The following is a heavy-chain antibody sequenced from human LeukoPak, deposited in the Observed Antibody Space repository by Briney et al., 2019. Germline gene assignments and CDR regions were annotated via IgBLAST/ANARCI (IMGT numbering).Heavy chain of an antibody. CDR3: ARGYYYRT. Sequence: SETLSLTCTVSGGSVGSDNSYWNWIRQPAGKGLEWIGRIYADGSSTYNPSLKSRVTILVDPSKNQFSLRLSSMTAADTAVYYCARGYYYRTWGLGTLVTVSS. J-gene: IGHJ4*02. V-gene: IGHV4-61*02. D-gene: IGHD3-10*01. CDR1: GGSVGSDNSY. CDR2: IYADGSS.